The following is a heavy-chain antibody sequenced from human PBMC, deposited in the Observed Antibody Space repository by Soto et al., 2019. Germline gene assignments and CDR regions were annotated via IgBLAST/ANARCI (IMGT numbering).Heavy chain of an antibody. CDR3: ARDLYDNSWPPGLDS. Sequence: NPSDTLSLTCTASCGSVRSGSYCWSCIRHPPWERREWIGYIHYTGGTRYNPSLKSRVTISLDTSKNQFSLNLRSVTAADTAVYYCARDLYDNSWPPGLDSWGQGTLVTVSS. D-gene: IGHD6-13*01. J-gene: IGHJ4*02. CDR1: CGSVRSGSYC. V-gene: IGHV4-61*01. CDR2: IHYTGGT.